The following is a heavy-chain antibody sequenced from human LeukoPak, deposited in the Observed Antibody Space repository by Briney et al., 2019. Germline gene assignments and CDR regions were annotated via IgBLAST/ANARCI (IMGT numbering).Heavy chain of an antibody. CDR3: ARLSRVEATETFAY. V-gene: IGHV4-34*01. Sequence: PSETLSLTCAVYGGSFSGYYWSWIRQPPGKGLEWIGEINHSGSTNYNPSLKSRVTISVDTSKNQFSLKLSSVTAADTAVYYCARLSRVEATETFAYWGQGTLVTVSS. CDR2: INHSGST. J-gene: IGHJ4*02. D-gene: IGHD1-26*01. CDR1: GGSFSGYY.